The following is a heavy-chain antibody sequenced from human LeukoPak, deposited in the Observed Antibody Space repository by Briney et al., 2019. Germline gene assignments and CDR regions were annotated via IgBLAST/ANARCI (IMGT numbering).Heavy chain of an antibody. CDR2: INHSGST. J-gene: IGHJ5*02. V-gene: IGHV4-34*01. Sequence: PSETLSLTCAVYGGSFSGYYWSWIRQPPGKGLEWIGEINHSGSTNYNPSLKSRVTISVDTSKNQFSLKLSSVTAADTAVYYCARGSDYGDYGWNWFDPWGQGTLVTVSS. D-gene: IGHD4-17*01. CDR1: GGSFSGYY. CDR3: ARGSDYGDYGWNWFDP.